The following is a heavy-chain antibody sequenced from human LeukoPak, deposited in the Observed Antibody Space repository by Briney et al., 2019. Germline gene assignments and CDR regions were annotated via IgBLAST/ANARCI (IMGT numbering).Heavy chain of an antibody. J-gene: IGHJ4*02. CDR2: IGTAGDT. CDR1: GFTFSSYD. D-gene: IGHD5-12*01. V-gene: IGHV3-13*01. CDR3: ARGSVAKDGLGYYFDY. Sequence: PTGGSLRLSCAASGFTFSSYDMHWVRQATGKGLEWVSAIGTAGDTYYPGSVKGRFTISRENAKNSLYLQMNSLRAGDTAVYYCARGSVAKDGLGYYFDYWGQGTLVTVSS.